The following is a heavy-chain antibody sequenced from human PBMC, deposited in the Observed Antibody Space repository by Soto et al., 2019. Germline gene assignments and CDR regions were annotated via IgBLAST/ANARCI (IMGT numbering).Heavy chain of an antibody. CDR2: INHSGST. CDR1: GGSFSGYY. Sequence: PSETLSLTCAVYGGSFSGYYWSWIRQPPGKGLEWIGEINHSGSTNYNPSPKSRVTISVDTSKNQFSLKLSSVTAADTAVYYCARIIAAHRGYYYYGMDVWGQGTTVTVSS. D-gene: IGHD6-6*01. J-gene: IGHJ6*02. CDR3: ARIIAAHRGYYYYGMDV. V-gene: IGHV4-34*01.